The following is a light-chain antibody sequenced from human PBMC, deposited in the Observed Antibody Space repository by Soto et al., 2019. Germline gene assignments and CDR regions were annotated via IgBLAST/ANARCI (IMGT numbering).Light chain of an antibody. CDR2: TND. Sequence: QSVLTQPPSASGTPGQRVTISCSGSYSNVETNYVYWYQQVPGTAPKLLIYTNDQRPSGVPDRFSASKSGTSASLAISRLRSEDEADYFCSATDDSLGGPVFGGGTKVTVL. V-gene: IGLV1-47*02. CDR1: YSNVETNY. CDR3: SATDDSLGGPV. J-gene: IGLJ2*01.